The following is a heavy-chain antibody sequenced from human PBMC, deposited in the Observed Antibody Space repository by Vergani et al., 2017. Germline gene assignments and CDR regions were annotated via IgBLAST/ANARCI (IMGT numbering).Heavy chain of an antibody. Sequence: QVQLVESGGGVVQPGRSLRLSCAASGFTFSSYGMHWVRQAPGKGLEWVAVISYDGSNKYYADSVKGRFTISRDNSKNTLYLQMNSLRAEDTAVYYCAKDQGELAAAVTGFDYWGRGTLVTVSS. V-gene: IGHV3-30*18. D-gene: IGHD6-13*01. J-gene: IGHJ4*02. CDR2: ISYDGSNK. CDR1: GFTFSSYG. CDR3: AKDQGELAAAVTGFDY.